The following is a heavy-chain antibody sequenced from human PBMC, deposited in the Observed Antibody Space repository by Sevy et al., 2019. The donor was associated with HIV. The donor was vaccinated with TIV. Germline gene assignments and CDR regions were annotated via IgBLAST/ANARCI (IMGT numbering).Heavy chain of an antibody. CDR3: ARDFLAVTSIPSDAFDI. CDR2: INPNTSDT. CDR1: GYSFTGYY. D-gene: IGHD2-21*02. J-gene: IGHJ3*02. V-gene: IGHV1-2*02. Sequence: ASVKVSCKASGYSFTGYYMNWVRQAPGQGLEWMGWINPNTSDTTYSEKFEGRVTMTWDSSLSTAYLELRGLRSDDTAVYYCARDFLAVTSIPSDAFDIWGQGTLVTVSS.